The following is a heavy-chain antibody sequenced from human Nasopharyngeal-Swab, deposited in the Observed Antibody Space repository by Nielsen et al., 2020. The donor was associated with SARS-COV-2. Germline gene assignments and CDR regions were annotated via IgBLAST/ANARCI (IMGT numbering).Heavy chain of an antibody. D-gene: IGHD2-21*02. CDR3: TRDPCGGDCYLDKGFDY. Sequence: SVKVSCKASGGTFSSYAISWVRQAPGQGLEWMGGIIPIFGTANYAQKFQGRVTITADESTSTAYMELSSLRSEDTAVYYCTRDPCGGDCYLDKGFDYWGQGTLVTVSS. J-gene: IGHJ4*02. V-gene: IGHV1-69*13. CDR2: IIPIFGTA. CDR1: GGTFSSYA.